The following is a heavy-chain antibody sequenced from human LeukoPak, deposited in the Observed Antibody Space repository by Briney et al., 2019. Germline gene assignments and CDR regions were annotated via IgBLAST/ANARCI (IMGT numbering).Heavy chain of an antibody. D-gene: IGHD3-22*01. J-gene: IGHJ4*02. CDR3: AIMHRYYDGSGYWVQ. Sequence: GGSLRLSCAASGFTFSSYSMNWVRQAPGKGLEWVSGISTSGGTTSYADSVKGRFTISRDNPRNTLYMQMNSLRAEDTAVYYCAIMHRYYDGSGYWVQWGQGTLVTVSS. V-gene: IGHV3-23*01. CDR2: ISTSGGTT. CDR1: GFTFSSYS.